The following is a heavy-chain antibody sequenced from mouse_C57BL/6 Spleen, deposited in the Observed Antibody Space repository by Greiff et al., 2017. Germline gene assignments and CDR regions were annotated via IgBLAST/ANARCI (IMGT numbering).Heavy chain of an antibody. Sequence: EVQLLQSVAELVRPGASVKLSCTASGFNIKNTYLHWVKQRPEQGLEWIGRIDPANGNTKYAPKFQGKTTISADTSSNTAYLQLSSLTSEDTAIYYCASDYYGSSFFAYWGQGPLVTVAA. CDR3: ASDYYGSSFFAY. J-gene: IGHJ3*01. CDR1: GFNIKNTY. D-gene: IGHD1-1*01. V-gene: IGHV14-3*01. CDR2: IDPANGNT.